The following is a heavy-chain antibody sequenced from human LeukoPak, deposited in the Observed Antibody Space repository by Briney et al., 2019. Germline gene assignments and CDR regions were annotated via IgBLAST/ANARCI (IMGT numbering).Heavy chain of an antibody. CDR2: MYHSGST. V-gene: IGHV4-38-2*01. CDR1: GYSISSGSY. CDR3: ARVGGPFDA. J-gene: IGHJ5*02. Sequence: SETLSLTCAVSGYSISSGSYWGWIRQPPGKGLGWIGSMYHSGSTYYYPSLKSRVTISVDTSKNQFSLKGSCVTAAVTAVYYCARVGGPFDAWGQGTLVTVSS.